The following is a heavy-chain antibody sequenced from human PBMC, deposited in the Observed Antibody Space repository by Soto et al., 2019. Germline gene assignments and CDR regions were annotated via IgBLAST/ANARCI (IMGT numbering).Heavy chain of an antibody. CDR3: ANCGGDHSLYYFDY. V-gene: IGHV3-23*01. D-gene: IGHD2-21*02. Sequence: EVQLLESGGGLVQPGGSLRLSCAASGFTFSSYAMSWVRQAPGKGLEWVSAISGSGGSTYYADSVKGRFTISRDNSKNTLYLQMSSLRAEDTAVYYCANCGGDHSLYYFDYWGQGTLVTVSS. CDR2: ISGSGGST. J-gene: IGHJ4*02. CDR1: GFTFSSYA.